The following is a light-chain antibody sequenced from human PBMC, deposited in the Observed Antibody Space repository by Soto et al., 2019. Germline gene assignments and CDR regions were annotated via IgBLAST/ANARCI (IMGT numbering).Light chain of an antibody. J-gene: IGKJ1*01. Sequence: DIQMTQSPSSLSASVGARVTITCRASQSISSYLNWYQQKPGKAPKLLIYAASSLQSGVPSRFSGSGSGTDFTLTISSLQPEDFATYYWQQSYSTPPRTFGQGTKVEIK. V-gene: IGKV1-39*01. CDR3: QQSYSTPPRT. CDR1: QSISSY. CDR2: AAS.